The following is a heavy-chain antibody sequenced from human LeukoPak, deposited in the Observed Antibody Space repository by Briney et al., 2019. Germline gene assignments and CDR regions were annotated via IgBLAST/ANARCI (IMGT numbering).Heavy chain of an antibody. CDR3: ARALYYDSGYYFDS. J-gene: IGHJ4*02. Sequence: ESGPTLVKPTQTLTLTCTFSGFSLSTTGVAVGWTRQPPGKALEWLALFYWDADKGYSPSLKSRLTITKDTSRNQVVLTMTNMDPGDTATYYCARALYYDSGYYFDSWGQGTLVTVSS. CDR2: FYWDADK. D-gene: IGHD3-22*01. V-gene: IGHV2-5*02. CDR1: GFSLSTTGVA.